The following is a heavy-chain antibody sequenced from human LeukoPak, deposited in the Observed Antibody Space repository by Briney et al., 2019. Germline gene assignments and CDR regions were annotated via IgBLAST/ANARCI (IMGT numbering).Heavy chain of an antibody. CDR2: ISSSSTI. Sequence: PGGSLRLSCAASGFTFSSYSMNWVHQAPGKGLEWASYISSSSTIYYADSVKGRFTISRDNAKNSLYLQMNSLRAEDTAVYYCARYSGYDDEGEYFDYRGQGTLVTVSS. CDR1: GFTFSSYS. J-gene: IGHJ4*02. D-gene: IGHD5-12*01. V-gene: IGHV3-48*01. CDR3: ARYSGYDDEGEYFDY.